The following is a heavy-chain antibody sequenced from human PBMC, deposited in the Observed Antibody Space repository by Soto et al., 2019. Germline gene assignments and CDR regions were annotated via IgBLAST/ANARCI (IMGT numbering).Heavy chain of an antibody. CDR1: GGSISSGDYY. CDR2: IFEGGTT. Sequence: QVQLQESGPGLVKPSQTLSLTCTVSGGSISSGDYYWSWIRQAPGKGLEFIGYIFEGGTTYYNPPLKSRVTMSVDTSKNQFSLKLTSVTAADTAVYFCARGLAVAIIPVLGMAWFDPWGQGTLVTVSS. J-gene: IGHJ5*02. D-gene: IGHD3-3*01. V-gene: IGHV4-30-4*01. CDR3: ARGLAVAIIPVLGMAWFDP.